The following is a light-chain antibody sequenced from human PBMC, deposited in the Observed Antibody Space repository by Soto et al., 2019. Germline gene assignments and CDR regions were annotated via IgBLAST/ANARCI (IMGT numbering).Light chain of an antibody. V-gene: IGKV3-20*01. Sequence: EIVLTQSPGTLSLSPGERATLSCRASQSVNNNYLAWYQQKPGQAPRLLIFNASNRATGIPDRFSGSGSGTAFTLTISRLEPEDFAVYYCQHYRSSPPKYTFGQGTKLEIK. CDR3: QHYRSSPPKYT. J-gene: IGKJ2*01. CDR2: NAS. CDR1: QSVNNNY.